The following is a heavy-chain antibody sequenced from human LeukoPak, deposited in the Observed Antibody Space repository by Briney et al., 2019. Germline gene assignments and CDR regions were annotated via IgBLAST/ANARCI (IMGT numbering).Heavy chain of an antibody. CDR2: IYDSGST. CDR3: ARHYGP. V-gene: IGHV4-34*01. D-gene: IGHD3-16*01. J-gene: IGHJ5*02. CDR1: GGSFSGYY. Sequence: SETLSLTCAVYGGSFSGYYWSWIRQPPGKGLEWIGSIYDSGSTYYNPSLRSRVTISVDTSKNQFSLKLNSVTAADTAVYYCARHYGPWGQGTLVTVSS.